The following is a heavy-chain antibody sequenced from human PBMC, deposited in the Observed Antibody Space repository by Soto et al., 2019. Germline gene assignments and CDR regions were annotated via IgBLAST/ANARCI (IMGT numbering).Heavy chain of an antibody. CDR3: AKSSTWAHYYYMDV. J-gene: IGHJ6*03. CDR2: ISGSGDST. CDR1: GFTFSGYA. V-gene: IGHV3-23*01. Sequence: GGSLRLSCAAAGFTFSGYAMSWVRQDPGKGLEWVSVISGSGDSTNYADSVKDRFTISRDNSKNSLYLQMNSLRVEDTAVYYCAKSSTWAHYYYMDVWGKGTTVTVSS. D-gene: IGHD2-2*01.